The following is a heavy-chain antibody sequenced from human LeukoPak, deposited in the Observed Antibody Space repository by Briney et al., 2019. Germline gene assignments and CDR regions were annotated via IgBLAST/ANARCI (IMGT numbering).Heavy chain of an antibody. Sequence: GGSLRLSCAASGFSFSNCSMNWVRQAPGKGPEWVSSISSSSTYIYYADSLEGRFTISRDNVRNSLYLQMNSLRAEDTAVYYCAGDYEGNLAFDIWGQGTMVTVSS. CDR3: AGDYEGNLAFDI. CDR2: ISSSSTYI. CDR1: GFSFSNCS. D-gene: IGHD4-23*01. J-gene: IGHJ3*02. V-gene: IGHV3-21*01.